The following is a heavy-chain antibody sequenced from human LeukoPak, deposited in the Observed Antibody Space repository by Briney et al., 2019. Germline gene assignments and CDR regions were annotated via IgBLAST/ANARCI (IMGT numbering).Heavy chain of an antibody. CDR2: IYTGGSS. V-gene: IGHV4-4*07. J-gene: IGHJ4*02. D-gene: IGHD2-15*01. CDR3: ARGSSGARFDY. CDR1: GDSISSYY. Sequence: SETLSLTCTVSGDSISSYYWSWGRQPAGKGLEGIGRIYTGGSSNYNPSLKSRLTMSVDTSKNQFSLKLTSVTAADTAVYYCARGSSGARFDYWGQGTLVTVSS.